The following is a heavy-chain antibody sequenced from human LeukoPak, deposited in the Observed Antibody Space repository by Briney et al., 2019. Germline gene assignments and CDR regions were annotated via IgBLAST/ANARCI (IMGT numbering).Heavy chain of an antibody. CDR1: GFTFSSYS. Sequence: GGSLRLSCAASGFTFSSYSMNRDRQAPGKGLEWVSYISSSSSTIYYADSVKGRFTISRDNAKNSLYLQMNSLRAEDTAVYYCARDSPDYYDSSGYYYFDYWGQGTLVTVSS. J-gene: IGHJ4*02. D-gene: IGHD3-22*01. CDR2: ISSSSSTI. CDR3: ARDSPDYYDSSGYYYFDY. V-gene: IGHV3-48*04.